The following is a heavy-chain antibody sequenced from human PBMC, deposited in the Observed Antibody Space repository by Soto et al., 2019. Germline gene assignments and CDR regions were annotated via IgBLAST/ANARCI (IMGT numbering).Heavy chain of an antibody. D-gene: IGHD3-10*01. CDR2: FDPEDGET. V-gene: IGHV1-24*01. CDR3: ATEDWFGRPAPLDY. J-gene: IGHJ4*02. CDR1: GYTPTELS. Sequence: GASVKVSCKVSGYTPTELSMHWVRQAPGKGLEWMGGFDPEDGETIYAQKFQGRVTMTEDTSTDTAYTELSSLRSEDTAVYYCATEDWFGRPAPLDYWGQGTLVTVSS.